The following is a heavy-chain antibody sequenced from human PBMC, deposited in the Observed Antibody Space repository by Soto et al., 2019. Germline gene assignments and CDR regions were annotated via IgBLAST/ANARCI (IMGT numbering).Heavy chain of an antibody. Sequence: TSETLSLTCTVSGGSISSYYGSWIRQPPGKGLEWIGYIYYSGSTNYNPSLKSRVTISVDTSKNQFSLKLSSVTAADTAVCYCARVLHRGIAAADPYFNYGGQETLVTVS. CDR1: GGSISSYY. J-gene: IGHJ4*02. V-gene: IGHV4-59*01. CDR3: ARVLHRGIAAADPYFNY. CDR2: IYYSGST. D-gene: IGHD6-13*01.